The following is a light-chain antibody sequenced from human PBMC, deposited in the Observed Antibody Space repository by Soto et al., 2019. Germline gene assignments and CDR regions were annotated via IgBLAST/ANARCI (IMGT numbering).Light chain of an antibody. CDR1: SNDVGGYNS. J-gene: IGLJ3*02. Sequence: QSSLTQPRSVSGSPGQSVSVSCTGTSNDVGGYNSVSWYQQHPGKAPKLMIYDVTMRPSGVPDRFSGSKSGNTASLTISGLQAEDEADYYCCSYAGRDTFKVFGGGTKLTVL. CDR3: CSYAGRDTFKV. CDR2: DVT. V-gene: IGLV2-11*01.